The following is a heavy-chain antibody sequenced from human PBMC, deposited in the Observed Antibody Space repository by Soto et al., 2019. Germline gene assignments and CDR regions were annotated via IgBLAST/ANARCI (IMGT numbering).Heavy chain of an antibody. CDR3: ARRSRAVAGTKGAFDI. D-gene: IGHD6-19*01. Sequence: PSETLSLTCTVSGGSIISSSYCWGWIRQPPGKGLEWIGSIYYSGSTYYNPSLKSRVTISVDTSKNQFSLKLSSVTAADTAVYYCARRSRAVAGTKGAFDIWGQGTMVTVSS. CDR1: GGSIISSSYC. CDR2: IYYSGST. V-gene: IGHV4-39*01. J-gene: IGHJ3*02.